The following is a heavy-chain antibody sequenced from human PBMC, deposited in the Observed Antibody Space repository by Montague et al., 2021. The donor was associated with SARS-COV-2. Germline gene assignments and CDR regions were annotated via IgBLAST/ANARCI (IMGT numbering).Heavy chain of an antibody. CDR2: INHGGST. CDR3: ARLRDGVVPSPILGVGPYYSYYYMDV. J-gene: IGHJ6*03. CDR1: GGSFSTYS. D-gene: IGHD3-10*01. Sequence: SETLSLTCAVHGGSFSTYSCPWIPPPPGTGLEWIGEINHGGSTNYSPSLKSRLTISADTSKHQFSLNLTSVAATDTAVYYCARLRDGVVPSPILGVGPYYSYYYMDVWGKGTTVTVAS. V-gene: IGHV4-34*01.